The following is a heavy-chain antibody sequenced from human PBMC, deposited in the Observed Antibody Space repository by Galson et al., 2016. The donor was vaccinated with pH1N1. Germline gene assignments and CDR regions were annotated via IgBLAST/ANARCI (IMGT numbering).Heavy chain of an antibody. CDR1: GGSIRSYY. CDR2: IYNIGST. J-gene: IGHJ4*02. Sequence: ETLSLTCTISGGSIRSYYWSWIRQPPGKGLEWIGYIYNIGSTNYSPSLKSRVTISQDTSRNQVPLKLTSVTAADTAVYYCARQRHVPGFKAIDSWGQGTRVTVS. V-gene: IGHV4-59*08. CDR3: ARQRHVPGFKAIDS. D-gene: IGHD5-24*01.